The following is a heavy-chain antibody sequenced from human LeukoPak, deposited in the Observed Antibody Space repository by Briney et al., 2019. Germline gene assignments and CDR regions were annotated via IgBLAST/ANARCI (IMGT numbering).Heavy chain of an antibody. CDR1: GGSISSSSYY. V-gene: IGHV4-39*01. D-gene: IGHD5-18*01. CDR3: ARTARVLRGNSYGSLYHFDY. Sequence: SETLSLTCTVSGGSISSSSYYWGWIRQPPGKGLEWIGSIYYSGSTYYNPSLKSRITISVDTSKNQFSLKLSSVTAADTAVYYCARTARVLRGNSYGSLYHFDYWGQGTLVTVSS. CDR2: IYYSGST. J-gene: IGHJ4*02.